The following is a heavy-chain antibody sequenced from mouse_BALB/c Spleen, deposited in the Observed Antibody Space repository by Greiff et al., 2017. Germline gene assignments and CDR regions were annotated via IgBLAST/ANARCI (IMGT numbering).Heavy chain of an antibody. D-gene: IGHD2-1*01. J-gene: IGHJ3*01. Sequence: VQLQQSGAELVKPGASVKLSCTASGFNIKDTYMHWVKQRPEQGLEWIGRIDPANGNTKYDPKFQGKDTITADTSSNTAYLQLSSLTSEDTAVDYCAYGNWFAYWGQGTLVTVSA. CDR1: GFNIKDTY. CDR3: AYGNWFAY. CDR2: IDPANGNT. V-gene: IGHV14-3*02.